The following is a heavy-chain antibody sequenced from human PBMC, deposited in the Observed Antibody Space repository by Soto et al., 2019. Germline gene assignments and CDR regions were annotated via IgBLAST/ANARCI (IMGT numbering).Heavy chain of an antibody. V-gene: IGHV3-43*01. CDR1: GXTFDDYT. D-gene: IGHD6-19*01. CDR2: ISWDGGST. CDR3: AKDAEHWLVYGGWFDP. J-gene: IGHJ5*02. Sequence: LRLSCAASGXTFDDYTMHWVRQAPGKGLEWVSLISWDGGSTYYADSVKGRFTISRDNSKNSLYLQMNSLRTEDTALYYCAKDAEHWLVYGGWFDPWGQGTLVTVSS.